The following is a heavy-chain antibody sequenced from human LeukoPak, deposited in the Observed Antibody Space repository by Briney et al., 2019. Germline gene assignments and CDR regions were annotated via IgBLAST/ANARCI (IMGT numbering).Heavy chain of an antibody. D-gene: IGHD4-17*01. V-gene: IGHV1-46*01. CDR1: GYTFSSYY. CDR2: INSNSGST. CDR3: ARVATVTTSTGYFDY. J-gene: IGHJ4*02. Sequence: ASVKVSCKASGYTFSSYYIHWARQAPGQGLEWMGIINSNSGSTSYAQKFQGRVSMTRDTSTTTIYMELSRLRSEDTAVYYCARVATVTTSTGYFDYWGQGTLVTVSS.